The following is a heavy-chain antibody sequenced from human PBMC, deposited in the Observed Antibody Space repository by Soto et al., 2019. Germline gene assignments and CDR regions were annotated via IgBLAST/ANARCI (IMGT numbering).Heavy chain of an antibody. CDR2: IYHTGSA. Sequence: SETLSLTCVVSGASLSTSNWWSWVRRAPGKGLEWIGEIYHTGSASYSPSLKSRLSMSIDKSKNQFSLRLTDVTAADTAKYYCARGPRSGSYSVDGFDVWGQGTLVTVSS. CDR3: ARGPRSGSYSVDGFDV. J-gene: IGHJ3*01. D-gene: IGHD1-26*01. V-gene: IGHV4-4*02. CDR1: GASLSTSNW.